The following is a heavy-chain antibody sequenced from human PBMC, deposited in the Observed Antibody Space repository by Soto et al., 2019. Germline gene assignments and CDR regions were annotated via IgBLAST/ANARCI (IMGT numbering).Heavy chain of an antibody. CDR3: ARRYGGNFDY. V-gene: IGHV4-59*01. CDR2: IYYSGST. D-gene: IGHD1-26*01. CDR1: GGGISSYC. J-gene: IGHJ4*02. Sequence: SETLSLTCTVSGGGISSYCWCGIRQPPGKGLEWIGYIYYSGSTNYNPSLKSRVTISVDTSKNQFSLKLTSVTAADTAVYYCARRYGGNFDYWGQGTLVTVPQ.